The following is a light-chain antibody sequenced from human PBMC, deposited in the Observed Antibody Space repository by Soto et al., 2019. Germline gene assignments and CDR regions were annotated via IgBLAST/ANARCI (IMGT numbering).Light chain of an antibody. CDR3: QQYNNWPPIT. CDR1: QSVSSN. V-gene: IGKV3-15*01. CDR2: GAS. J-gene: IGKJ5*01. Sequence: EIVMTQSPATLSVSPGERATLSCRASQSVSSNLVWYQQKPGQAPRLLIYGASTRATGIPARFSGSGSGTEFTLTISSLQSEDFAVYYRQQYNNWPPITFGQGTRLEIK.